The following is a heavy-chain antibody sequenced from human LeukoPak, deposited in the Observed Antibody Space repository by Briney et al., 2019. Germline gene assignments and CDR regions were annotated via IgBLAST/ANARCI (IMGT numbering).Heavy chain of an antibody. V-gene: IGHV4-30-2*01. CDR1: GGSISSGDYS. J-gene: IGHJ4*02. Sequence: KPSETLSLTCTVSGGSISSGDYSWSWIRQPPGKGLEWIGYIYHSGSTYYNPSLKSRVTISVDRSKNQFSLKLSSVTAADTAVYYCARVVGATEIREYYFDYWGQGTLVTVSS. CDR2: IYHSGST. D-gene: IGHD1-26*01. CDR3: ARVVGATEIREYYFDY.